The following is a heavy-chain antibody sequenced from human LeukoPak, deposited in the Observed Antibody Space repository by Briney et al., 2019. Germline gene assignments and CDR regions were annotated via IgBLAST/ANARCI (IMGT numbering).Heavy chain of an antibody. CDR3: ARDQAAYYDFWSGGYGMDV. CDR1: GFTFSSYA. CDR2: ISYDGSNK. J-gene: IGHJ6*02. D-gene: IGHD3-3*01. V-gene: IGHV3-30-3*01. Sequence: GRSLRLSCAASGFTFSSYAMHWVRQAPGKGLEWVAVISYDGSNKYYADSVKGRFTISRDNFKNTLYLQMNSLRAEDTAVYYCARDQAAYYDFWSGGYGMDVWGQGTTVTVSS.